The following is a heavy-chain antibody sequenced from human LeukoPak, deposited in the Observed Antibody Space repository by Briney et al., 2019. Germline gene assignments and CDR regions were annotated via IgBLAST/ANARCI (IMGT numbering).Heavy chain of an antibody. V-gene: IGHV4-4*07. CDR1: AGSMNNNY. CDR3: ARGTLRLGDLSLSNYFDP. J-gene: IGHJ5*02. CDR2: IQSSGRN. Sequence: SETLSLTCTVAAGSMNNNYWSWIRQPAGKGLEWVGRIQSSGRNNNNTSLKSRVTMSVDTSKNQFSLKLSSVTAADTALYSCARGTLRLGDLSLSNYFDPWGQGTLVNVSS. D-gene: IGHD3-16*02.